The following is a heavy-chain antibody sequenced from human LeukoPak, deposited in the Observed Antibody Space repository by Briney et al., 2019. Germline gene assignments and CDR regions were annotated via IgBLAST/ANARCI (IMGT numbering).Heavy chain of an antibody. CDR1: GYTFTSYD. Sequence: ASVKVSCKASGYTFTSYDINWVRQATGQGLEYMGWMNPNSGNIEYAQKFQGRVTMTRDTSISTAYMVLSSLRSEDTAVYYCARRTEHGNDYWGQGTLVTVSS. D-gene: IGHD4-23*01. J-gene: IGHJ4*02. CDR2: MNPNSGNI. V-gene: IGHV1-8*01. CDR3: ARRTEHGNDY.